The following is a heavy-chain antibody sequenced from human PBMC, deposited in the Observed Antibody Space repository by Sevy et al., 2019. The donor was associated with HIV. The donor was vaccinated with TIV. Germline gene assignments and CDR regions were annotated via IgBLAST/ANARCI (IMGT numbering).Heavy chain of an antibody. CDR3: ARDYGSGSYLRYYFDY. Sequence: GGSLRLSCAASGFTFSSYWMSWVRQAPGKGLEWVANIKQDGSEKYYVDSVKGRFTISRDNAKNSLYLQMNSLRAEDTAVYYCARDYGSGSYLRYYFDYWAREPWSPSPQ. CDR1: GFTFSSYW. V-gene: IGHV3-7*03. CDR2: IKQDGSEK. J-gene: IGHJ4*02. D-gene: IGHD3-10*01.